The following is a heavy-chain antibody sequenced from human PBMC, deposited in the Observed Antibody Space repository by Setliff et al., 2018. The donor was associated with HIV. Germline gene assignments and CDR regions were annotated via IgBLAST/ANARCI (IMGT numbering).Heavy chain of an antibody. CDR2: SDYSGSA. CDR1: GGSISSGGYY. V-gene: IGHV4-31*11. Sequence: LSLTCAVSGGSISSGGYYWTWIRQHPGKGLEWIGYSDYSGSAYYNPSLKSRLTISVDTSSNQFSLKVTSASAADTAVYYCARGITYSAYESVGYYFDYWGHGTLVTVSS. CDR3: ARGITYSAYESVGYYFDY. D-gene: IGHD5-12*01. J-gene: IGHJ4*01.